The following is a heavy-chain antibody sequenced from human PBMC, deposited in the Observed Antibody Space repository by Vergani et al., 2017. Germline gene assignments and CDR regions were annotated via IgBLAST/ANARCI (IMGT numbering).Heavy chain of an antibody. CDR3: TRGWYYDSIAYWAY. Sequence: QVQLVESGGGVVQPGTSLRLSCVVSGYTFTSYAMHWVRQAPGQRLEWMGIFNPSGGSTSYAQKFQGRVTMTRDTSTSTVYMELSSLRSEDTAVYYCTRGWYYDSIAYWAYWGQGTLVTVSS. CDR2: FNPSGGST. J-gene: IGHJ4*02. V-gene: IGHV1-46*03. CDR1: GYTFTSYA. D-gene: IGHD3-22*01.